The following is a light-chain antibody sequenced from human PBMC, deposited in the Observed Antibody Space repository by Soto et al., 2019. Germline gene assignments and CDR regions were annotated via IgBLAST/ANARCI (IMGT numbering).Light chain of an antibody. Sequence: EIVMTQSPGTLSLSPGEKETLSCRASQSLNSNYLAWYQQKPGQAPRLLIYHVSTRATDIPARFSGSGSGTEFTLTISSLQSEDFAVYYCQQHSQWPITFGQGTRLE. CDR3: QQHSQWPIT. V-gene: IGKV3-15*01. J-gene: IGKJ5*01. CDR1: QSLNSN. CDR2: HVS.